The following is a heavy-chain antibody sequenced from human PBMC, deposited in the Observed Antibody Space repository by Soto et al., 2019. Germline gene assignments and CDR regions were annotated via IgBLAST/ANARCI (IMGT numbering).Heavy chain of an antibody. J-gene: IGHJ4*02. CDR1: GFTFSSYA. V-gene: IGHV3-23*01. Sequence: EVRLLESGGGLIQPGGSLRLSCAATGFTFSSYAMSWVRQTPGKGLEWVSSIGPSGASTHYADSVKGRFTTSRDNSKNILYLQMNNLRVDDTAVYFCTRGVPVGAIGRFYFDYWGQGTLVTVSS. CDR3: TRGVPVGAIGRFYFDY. CDR2: IGPSGAST. D-gene: IGHD1-26*01.